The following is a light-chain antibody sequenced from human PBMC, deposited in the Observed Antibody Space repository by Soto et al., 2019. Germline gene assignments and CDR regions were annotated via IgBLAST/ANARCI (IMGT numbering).Light chain of an antibody. Sequence: QSALTQPASVSGSPGQSITISCTGTSSDVGSHNLVSWYQQHPGQAPKLMIYEVSKRPLGVSARFSASKSGNTASLTISVLHAEDEADYYCCSYGGSIAVFGGGTQLTVL. CDR3: CSYGGSIAV. V-gene: IGLV2-23*02. CDR2: EVS. CDR1: SSDVGSHNL. J-gene: IGLJ7*01.